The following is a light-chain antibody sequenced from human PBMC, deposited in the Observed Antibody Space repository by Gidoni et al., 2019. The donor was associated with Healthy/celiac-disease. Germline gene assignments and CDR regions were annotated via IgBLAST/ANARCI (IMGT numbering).Light chain of an antibody. CDR1: QSVSSY. J-gene: IGKJ1*01. Sequence: EIVLTQSPGTLSLSPGERATLSGRASQSVSSYLAWYQQKPGQAPRLLIYAASNRATGIPDRFSGSGSGTDFTLTISRLEPEDFAVYYCQQYLSFWTFXQXTKVEIK. V-gene: IGKV3-20*01. CDR3: QQYLSFWT. CDR2: AAS.